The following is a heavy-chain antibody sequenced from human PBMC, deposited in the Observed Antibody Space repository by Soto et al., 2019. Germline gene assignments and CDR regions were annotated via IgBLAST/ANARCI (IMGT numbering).Heavy chain of an antibody. Sequence: SETLSLTCAVYGGSFSGYYWSWIRQPPGRGLEWIGEINHSGSTNYNPSLKSRVTISVDTSKNQFSLKLSSVTAADTAVYYCARGRGYSGYDFDYWGQGTLVTVSS. CDR3: ARGRGYSGYDFDY. CDR2: INHSGST. CDR1: GGSFSGYY. D-gene: IGHD5-12*01. J-gene: IGHJ4*02. V-gene: IGHV4-34*01.